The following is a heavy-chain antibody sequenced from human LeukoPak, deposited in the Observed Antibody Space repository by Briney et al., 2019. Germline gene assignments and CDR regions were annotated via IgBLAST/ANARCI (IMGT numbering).Heavy chain of an antibody. CDR3: ARDRSSSSSRYYYGMDV. CDR1: GFTFSSYG. CDR2: IWYDGSNK. J-gene: IGHJ6*02. V-gene: IGHV3-33*01. Sequence: PGGSLRLSCAASGFTFSSYGMHWVRQAPGKGLERVAVIWYDGSNKYYADSVKGRFTISRDNSKNTLYLQMNSLRAEDTAVYYCARDRSSSSSRYYYGMDVWGQGTTVTVSS. D-gene: IGHD6-6*01.